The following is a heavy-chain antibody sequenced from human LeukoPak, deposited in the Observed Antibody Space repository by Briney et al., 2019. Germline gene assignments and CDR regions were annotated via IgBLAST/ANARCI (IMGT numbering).Heavy chain of an antibody. Sequence: GGSLRLSCAASGFTFSSYSMNWVRQAPGKGLEWVSYISSSSSIIYYADSVKGRFNISRYNAKNSLYLQMNSLRAEDTAVYYCARGPLERATCFDYWGQGTLVTVSS. CDR2: ISSSSSII. CDR3: ARGPLERATCFDY. D-gene: IGHD1-26*01. V-gene: IGHV3-48*01. J-gene: IGHJ4*02. CDR1: GFTFSSYS.